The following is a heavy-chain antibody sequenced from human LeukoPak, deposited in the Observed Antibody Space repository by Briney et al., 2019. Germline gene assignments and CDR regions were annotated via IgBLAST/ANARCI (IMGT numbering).Heavy chain of an antibody. J-gene: IGHJ4*02. CDR2: INLNSGGT. V-gene: IGHV1-2*02. CDR1: GFIFTGYY. D-gene: IGHD5-24*01. Sequence: ASVKVSCKASGFIFTGYYMHWVRQAPGQGLEWMGWINLNSGGTNYAQKFQGRVTMTRDTSISTAYMDLSRLTSADTAVYYCARGDRVEMATITFDYWGQGTLVTVSS. CDR3: ARGDRVEMATITFDY.